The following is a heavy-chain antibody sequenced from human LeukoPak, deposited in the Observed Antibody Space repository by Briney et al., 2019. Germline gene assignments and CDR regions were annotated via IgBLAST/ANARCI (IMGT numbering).Heavy chain of an antibody. CDR3: ARDTCSSTSCSINNWFDP. CDR2: SSAYNGNT. Sequence: ASVKVSCKASGYTFTSYGITWVRQAPGQGLEWMGRSSAYNGNTNYAQNLQGRVTMTTDTSTSTAYMELRSLRSDDTAVYYCARDTCSSTSCSINNWFDPWGQGTLVTVSS. J-gene: IGHJ5*02. D-gene: IGHD2-2*01. CDR1: GYTFTSYG. V-gene: IGHV1-18*01.